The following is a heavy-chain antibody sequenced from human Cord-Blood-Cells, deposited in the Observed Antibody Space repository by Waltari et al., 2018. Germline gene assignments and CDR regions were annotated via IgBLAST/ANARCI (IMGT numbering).Heavy chain of an antibody. CDR3: ARGPSGFWSGYYGSWWFDP. Sequence: QVPLQQWGAGLLTPSETLSLTCAVYGGSFSGYYWRWIRPPPGTGLEWIGDINHSGSTNYNPSLKSRVTISVDTSKNQFSLKLSSVTAADTAVYYCARGPSGFWSGYYGSWWFDPWGQGTLVTVSS. J-gene: IGHJ5*02. D-gene: IGHD3-3*01. CDR2: INHSGST. V-gene: IGHV4-34*01. CDR1: GGSFSGYY.